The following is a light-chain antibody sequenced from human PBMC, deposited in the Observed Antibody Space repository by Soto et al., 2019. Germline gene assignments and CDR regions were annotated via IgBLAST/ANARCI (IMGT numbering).Light chain of an antibody. CDR2: KAS. Sequence: DIQMTQSPSTLSASVGDRVTITCRASQRISSWLAWYQQKPGKAPKLLIYKASSLETGVPSRFSGSGSGTEFTLTISSLQPDDFATYYCQQYNGSPWTFGQGTKVEIK. V-gene: IGKV1-5*03. J-gene: IGKJ1*01. CDR1: QRISSW. CDR3: QQYNGSPWT.